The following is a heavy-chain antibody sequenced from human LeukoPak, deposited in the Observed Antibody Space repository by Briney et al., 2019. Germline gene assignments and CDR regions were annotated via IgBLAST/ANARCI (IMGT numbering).Heavy chain of an antibody. CDR3: ATIGSLRYFDWTTPRAFDI. D-gene: IGHD3-9*01. Sequence: ASVKVSCKVSGYTLTELSMHWVRQAPGKGLEWMGGFDPEDGETIYAQKFQGRVTMTEDTSTDTAYMELSSLRSEDTAVYYCATIGSLRYFDWTTPRAFDIWGQGTMVTVSS. V-gene: IGHV1-24*01. CDR2: FDPEDGET. CDR1: GYTLTELS. J-gene: IGHJ3*02.